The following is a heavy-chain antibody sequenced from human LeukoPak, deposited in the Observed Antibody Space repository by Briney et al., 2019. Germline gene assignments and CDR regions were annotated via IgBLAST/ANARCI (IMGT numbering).Heavy chain of an antibody. CDR1: GFTFSSYA. CDR2: ISSSGSTI. V-gene: IGHV3-48*03. Sequence: GGSLRLSCAASGFTFSSYAMSWVRQAPGKGLEWVSYISSSGSTIYYADSVKGRFTISRDNAKNSLYLQMNSLRAEDTAVYYCARDSGRGGYSYGPRDYWGQGTLVTVSS. J-gene: IGHJ4*02. D-gene: IGHD5-18*01. CDR3: ARDSGRGGYSYGPRDY.